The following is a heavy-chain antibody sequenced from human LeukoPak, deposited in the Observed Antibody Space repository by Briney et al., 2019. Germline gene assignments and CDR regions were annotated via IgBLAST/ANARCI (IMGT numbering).Heavy chain of an antibody. Sequence: GGSLRLSCAVSGFIFSSYEMNWARQAPGKGLEWVSSISSSGSTIYYTDSVKGRFTISRDNAKNSLYLQMNSLRAEDTAVYYCASGGSYDYWGQGTLVTVSS. CDR1: GFIFSSYE. CDR2: ISSSGSTI. J-gene: IGHJ4*02. D-gene: IGHD1-26*01. V-gene: IGHV3-48*03. CDR3: ASGGSYDY.